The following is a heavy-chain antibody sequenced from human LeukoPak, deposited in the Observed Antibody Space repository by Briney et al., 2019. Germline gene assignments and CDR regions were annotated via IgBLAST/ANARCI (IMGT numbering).Heavy chain of an antibody. D-gene: IGHD6-19*01. V-gene: IGHV4-34*01. CDR3: ARALGSGWSQKE. CDR1: GGSFSGYY. CDR2: INHSGST. Sequence: SETLSLTCAVYGGSFSGYYWSWIRQPPGKGLEWIGEINHSGSTNYNPSLKSRVTISVDTSKNQFSLKLSSVTAADTAVYYCARALGSGWSQKEWGQGTLVTVSS. J-gene: IGHJ4*02.